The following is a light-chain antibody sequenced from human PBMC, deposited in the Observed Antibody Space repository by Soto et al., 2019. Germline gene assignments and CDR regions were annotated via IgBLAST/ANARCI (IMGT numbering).Light chain of an antibody. CDR3: QSYDSSLSGSV. Sequence: QSVLTQPPSVSGAPGQRVTISCTGSSSNIGAGYVHWYQQLPGTAPKLLIYGNSNRPSGVPDRFSGSKSGTSASLAITGLQAADEADYYCQSYDSSLSGSVFGGGTKLTVL. CDR2: GNS. CDR1: SSNIGAGY. V-gene: IGLV1-40*01. J-gene: IGLJ3*02.